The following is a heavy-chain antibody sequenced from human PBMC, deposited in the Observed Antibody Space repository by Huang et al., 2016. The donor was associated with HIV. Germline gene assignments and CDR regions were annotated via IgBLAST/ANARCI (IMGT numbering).Heavy chain of an antibody. Sequence: QVQLVQSGAEMKKSGSSVKVSCKASGGTVSSFSLTWVRQAPGHGLEWMGGMIPLNETTDHAQRFRGRGTLSADESTNTAFMALSGLTAQDTAVYYCARGVGNSNRGFDIWGQGTLVTVS. CDR2: MIPLNETT. V-gene: IGHV1-69*13. CDR1: GGTVSSFS. D-gene: IGHD5-18*01. J-gene: IGHJ4*02. CDR3: ARGVGNSNRGFDI.